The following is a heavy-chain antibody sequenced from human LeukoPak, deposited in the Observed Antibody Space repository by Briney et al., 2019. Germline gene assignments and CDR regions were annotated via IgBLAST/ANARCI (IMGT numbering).Heavy chain of an antibody. J-gene: IGHJ4*02. CDR1: GYTFTSYY. V-gene: IGHV1-2*02. Sequence: GASVKVSCKASGYTFTSYYMHWVRQAPGQGLEWMGWINPNSGGTNYAQKFQGRVTMTRDTSIGTAYMELSRLRSDDTAVYYCARGHYGGDTGSLGGLRNDYWGQGTLVTVSS. D-gene: IGHD2-21*02. CDR2: INPNSGGT. CDR3: ARGHYGGDTGSLGGLRNDY.